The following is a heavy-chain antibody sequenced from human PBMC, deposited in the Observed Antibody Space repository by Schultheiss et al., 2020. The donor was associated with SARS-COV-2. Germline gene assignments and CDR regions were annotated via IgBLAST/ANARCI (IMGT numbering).Heavy chain of an antibody. D-gene: IGHD5-12*01. Sequence: SQTLSLTCTVSGGSTSSGDYYWSWIRQPPGKGLEWIGYIYYSGSTYYNPSLKSRVTISVDTSKNQFSLKLSSVTAADTAVYYCARGNVYSGYDSFDYWGQGTLVTVSS. CDR3: ARGNVYSGYDSFDY. J-gene: IGHJ4*02. V-gene: IGHV4-30-4*01. CDR1: GGSTSSGDYY. CDR2: IYYSGST.